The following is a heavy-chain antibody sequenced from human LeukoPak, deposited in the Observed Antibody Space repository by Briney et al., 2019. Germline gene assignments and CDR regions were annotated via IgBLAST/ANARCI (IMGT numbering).Heavy chain of an antibody. CDR2: ISAYNGNT. Sequence: ASVKVSCKASGYTFTSYGISWVRQAPGQGLEWMGWISAYNGNTNYAQKLQGRVTMTTDTSTSTAYMELRSLRSDDTAVYYCARSLYSSSSGYYYYMDVWGKGTTVTVSS. CDR1: GYTFTSYG. CDR3: ARSLYSSSSGYYYYMDV. J-gene: IGHJ6*03. D-gene: IGHD6-6*01. V-gene: IGHV1-18*01.